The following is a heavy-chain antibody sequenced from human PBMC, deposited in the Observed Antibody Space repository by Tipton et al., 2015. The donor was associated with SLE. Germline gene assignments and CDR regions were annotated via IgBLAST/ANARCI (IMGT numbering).Heavy chain of an antibody. J-gene: IGHJ3*02. CDR2: INHSGST. CDR3: ARVIPDYELDAFDI. Sequence: TLSLTCTVSGCSISSGDYYWSWIRQPPGKGLEWIGEINHSGSTNYNPSLKSRVTISVDTSKNQFSLKLSSVTAADTAVYYCARVIPDYELDAFDIWGQGTMVTVSS. V-gene: IGHV4-30-4*08. CDR1: GCSISSGDYY. D-gene: IGHD4-17*01.